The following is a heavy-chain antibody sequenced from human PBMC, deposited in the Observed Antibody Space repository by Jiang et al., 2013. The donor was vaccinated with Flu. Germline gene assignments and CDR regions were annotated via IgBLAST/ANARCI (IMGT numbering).Heavy chain of an antibody. D-gene: IGHD4-17*01. Sequence: QTLSLTCAISGDSVSSNSAAWNWIRQSPSRGLEWLGRTYYRSKWYNDYAVSVKSRITINPDTSKNQFSLQLSSVTPEDAAVYYCAREPETTVMGGAYYYMDVWGQRDHGHRLL. J-gene: IGHJ6*03. CDR1: GDSVSSNSAA. CDR3: AREPETTVMGGAYYYMDV. V-gene: IGHV6-1*01. CDR2: TYYRSKWYN.